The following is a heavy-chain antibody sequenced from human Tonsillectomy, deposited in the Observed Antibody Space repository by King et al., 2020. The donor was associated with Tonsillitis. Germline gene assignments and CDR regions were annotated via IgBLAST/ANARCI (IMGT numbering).Heavy chain of an antibody. CDR1: GYTFTAYY. J-gene: IGHJ4*02. CDR3: TRNRDHEFDY. CDR2: IDPKSGGT. Sequence: QGQLVQSGAELKKPGASVKVSCKASGYTFTAYYLHWVRQAPGQGLEWLGWIDPKSGGTLYAQKFQGRVTMTRDTSISTVYMDLSSLRSDDMAIYYCTRNRDHEFDYWGQGTLVTVSS. D-gene: IGHD1-14*01. V-gene: IGHV1-2*02.